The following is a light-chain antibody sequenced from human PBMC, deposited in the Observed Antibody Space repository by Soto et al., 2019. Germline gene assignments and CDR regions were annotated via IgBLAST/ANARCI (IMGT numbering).Light chain of an antibody. Sequence: QSALTQPASVSGSPGQSITISCTGTSSDIGTYKDVSWFQHHPGKAPKLIIFEVSTRPSGISDRFSGFKSANTAYLTISGVQPEDEADYHCSSYTTIKTVVFGGGTKLTVL. CDR3: SSYTTIKTVV. CDR1: SSDIGTYKD. CDR2: EVS. J-gene: IGLJ2*01. V-gene: IGLV2-14*01.